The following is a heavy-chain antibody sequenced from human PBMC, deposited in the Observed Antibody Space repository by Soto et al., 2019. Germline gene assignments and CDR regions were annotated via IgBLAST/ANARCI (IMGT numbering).Heavy chain of an antibody. V-gene: IGHV1-8*01. J-gene: IGHJ5*02. Sequence: QVQLVQSGAEVKKPGASVKVSCKASGYTFTSYDINWVRQATGQGLEWMGWMNPNSGNTGYAQKFQGRVTMTRNTSISTAYMELSSLRSEDTAVYYCARGRYSSSWYDGGWFDPWGQGTLVTVSS. CDR1: GYTFTSYD. CDR2: MNPNSGNT. CDR3: ARGRYSSSWYDGGWFDP. D-gene: IGHD6-13*01.